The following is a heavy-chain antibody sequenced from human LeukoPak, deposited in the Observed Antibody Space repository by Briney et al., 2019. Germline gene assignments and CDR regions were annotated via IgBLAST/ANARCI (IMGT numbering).Heavy chain of an antibody. CDR3: ARGLRYYDILTGYYTYSFNY. V-gene: IGHV4-34*01. CDR2: INHSVST. CDR1: GGSFSGYY. J-gene: IGHJ4*02. Sequence: SETLSLTCAVYGGSFSGYYWSWIRQPPGKGLEWIGEINHSVSTTYNPSLKSRVTISVDTSKTQFSLKLSSVTAADTAVYYCARGLRYYDILTGYYTYSFNYWGQGTLVTVSS. D-gene: IGHD3-9*01.